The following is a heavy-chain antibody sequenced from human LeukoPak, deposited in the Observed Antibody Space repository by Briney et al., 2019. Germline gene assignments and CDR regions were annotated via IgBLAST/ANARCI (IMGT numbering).Heavy chain of an antibody. Sequence: KPSETLSLTCAVYGGSFSGYYWSWIRQPPGKGLEWIGEINHSGSTNYNPSLKSRVTVSVDTSKNQFSLKLSSVTAADTAVYYCARGGENSSGGSCYQEGRREVDYWGQGTLVTVSS. CDR1: GGSFSGYY. CDR3: ARGGENSSGGSCYQEGRREVDY. V-gene: IGHV4-34*01. CDR2: INHSGST. D-gene: IGHD2-15*01. J-gene: IGHJ4*02.